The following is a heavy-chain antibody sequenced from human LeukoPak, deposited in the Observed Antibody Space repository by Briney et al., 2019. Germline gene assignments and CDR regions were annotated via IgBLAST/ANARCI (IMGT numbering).Heavy chain of an antibody. D-gene: IGHD1-26*01. V-gene: IGHV3-33*06. CDR2: IWYDGSNK. CDR1: GFTFSSYG. J-gene: IGHJ4*02. CDR3: AKDLSLGAIDY. Sequence: PGRSLRLSCAASGFTFSSYGMHWVRQAPGKGLEWVAVIWYDGSNKYYADSVKGRFTISRDNSKNTLYLQMNSLRAEDTAAYYCAKDLSLGAIDYWGQGTLVAVSS.